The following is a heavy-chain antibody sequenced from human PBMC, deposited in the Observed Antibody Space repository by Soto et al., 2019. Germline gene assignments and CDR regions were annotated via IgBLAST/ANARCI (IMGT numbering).Heavy chain of an antibody. CDR3: ASRDPGTSVDY. J-gene: IGHJ4*02. Sequence: TSETLSLTCAVSGGSFTSNNWWTWVRQPPGQGLEWIGEIYRTGSTNYNPSLKSRVTISLDKSENQFSLKVTSLTAADTAVYYCASRDPGTSVDYWGQGTPVTVSS. CDR2: IYRTGST. CDR1: GGSFTSNNW. V-gene: IGHV4-4*02. D-gene: IGHD1-7*01.